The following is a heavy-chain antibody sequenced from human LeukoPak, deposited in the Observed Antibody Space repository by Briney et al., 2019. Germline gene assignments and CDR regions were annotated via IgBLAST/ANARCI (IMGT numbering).Heavy chain of an antibody. CDR3: ASAVNSRDSSC. Sequence: ASVKVSCKASGYGFTAYYMHWVRQAPGQGLEWMGWISPNSGGTHYAQKFQGRVTMTTDTTIATAYLELRRPTSDDTATYYCASAVNSRDSSCWGQGTRVTVSS. CDR1: GYGFTAYY. V-gene: IGHV1-2*02. CDR2: ISPNSGGT. D-gene: IGHD6-13*01. J-gene: IGHJ4*01.